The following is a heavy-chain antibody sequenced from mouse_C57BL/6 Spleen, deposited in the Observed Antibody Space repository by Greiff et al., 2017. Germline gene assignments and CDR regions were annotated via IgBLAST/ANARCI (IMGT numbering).Heavy chain of an antibody. Sequence: VQLQQSGAELVRPGASVTLSCKASGYTFTDYEMHWVKQTPVHGLEWIGAIDPETGGTAYNQKFKGKAILTADKSSSTAYMELRSLTSEDSAVYYCTRSKNYYGRGYVDVWGTGTTVTVSS. V-gene: IGHV1-15*01. CDR1: GYTFTDYE. D-gene: IGHD1-1*01. CDR2: IDPETGGT. CDR3: TRSKNYYGRGYVDV. J-gene: IGHJ1*03.